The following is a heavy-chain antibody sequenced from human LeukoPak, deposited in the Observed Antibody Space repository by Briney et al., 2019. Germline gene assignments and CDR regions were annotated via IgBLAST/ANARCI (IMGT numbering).Heavy chain of an antibody. CDR3: ARGGRGSYYATFDY. CDR1: GYTFTSYD. Sequence: ASVKVSCEASGYTFTSYDINWVRQATGQGLEWMGWMNPNSGNTGYAQKFQGRVTMTRNTSISTAYMELSSLRSEDTAVYYCARGGRGSYYATFDYWGQGTLVTVSS. V-gene: IGHV1-8*01. J-gene: IGHJ4*02. CDR2: MNPNSGNT. D-gene: IGHD1-26*01.